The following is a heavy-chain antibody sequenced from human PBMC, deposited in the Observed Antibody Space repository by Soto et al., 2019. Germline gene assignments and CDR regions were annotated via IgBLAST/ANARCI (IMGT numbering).Heavy chain of an antibody. V-gene: IGHV3-74*01. CDR1: GFSFSSYW. Sequence: EVQLVESGGGLVQPGGSLRLSCADSGFSFSSYWMHWVRQGPGKGLVWVSRINTDGSSTNYADSVKGRFTISRDNAKNTVYLQMNSLRAEDTAVYYWARPPGGYYNDWGQGTMVTVSS. CDR3: ARPPGGYYND. J-gene: IGHJ3*01. D-gene: IGHD3-10*01. CDR2: INTDGSST.